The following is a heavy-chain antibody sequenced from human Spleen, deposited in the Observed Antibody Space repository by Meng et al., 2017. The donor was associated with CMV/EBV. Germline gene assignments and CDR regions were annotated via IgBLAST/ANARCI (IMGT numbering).Heavy chain of an antibody. CDR3: ARVASVWYYFDY. Sequence: SETLSLTCTVSGGSISSYYWSWIRQPPGKGLEWIGFIYNSGSTNYNPSLKSRLTISVDTSENQFSLKLSSVTAADTAVYYCARVASVWYYFDYWGQGTLVTVSS. CDR1: GGSISSYY. CDR2: IYNSGST. J-gene: IGHJ4*02. D-gene: IGHD6-19*01. V-gene: IGHV4-59*01.